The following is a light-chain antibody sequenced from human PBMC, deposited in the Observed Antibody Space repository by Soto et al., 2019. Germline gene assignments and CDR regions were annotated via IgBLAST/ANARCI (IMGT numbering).Light chain of an antibody. CDR1: SSDVGGYNY. V-gene: IGLV2-8*01. Sequence: QSAPTQPPSASGSPGQSVTFSCTGTSSDVGGYNYVSWYQQYPGKAPKLMIYEVYKRPSGVPDLFSGSKSGNTASLTVSGLQAEDEADYYCSAYAGSTTWVFGGGTKLTVL. CDR2: EVY. J-gene: IGLJ2*01. CDR3: SAYAGSTTWV.